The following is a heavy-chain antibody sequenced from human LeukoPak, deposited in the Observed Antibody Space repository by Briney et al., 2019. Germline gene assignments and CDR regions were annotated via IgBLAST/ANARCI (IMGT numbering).Heavy chain of an antibody. Sequence: GGSLRLSCAASGFTFSSYGMHWVRQAPGKGLEWVAVISYDGSNKYYADSVKGRFTISRDNSKNSLYLQMNSLRAEDTAVYYCAKRAPLAVAVHYYYYGMDVWGQGTTVTVSS. J-gene: IGHJ6*02. CDR3: AKRAPLAVAVHYYYYGMDV. V-gene: IGHV3-30*18. CDR2: ISYDGSNK. CDR1: GFTFSSYG. D-gene: IGHD6-19*01.